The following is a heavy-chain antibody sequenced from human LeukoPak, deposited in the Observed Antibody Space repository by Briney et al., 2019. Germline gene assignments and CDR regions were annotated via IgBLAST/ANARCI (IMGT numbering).Heavy chain of an antibody. CDR3: AKLGGPKAAAGFEYFDI. J-gene: IGHJ3*02. D-gene: IGHD6-13*01. CDR1: GYRLTNHW. CDR2: IYPGDSDT. Sequence: GESLKISCKVSGYRLTNHWIGWVRQMPGKGLERMGIIYPGDSDTKYGPSFEGQVIISADKFTSTAYLQWSSLKASDTAMYYCAKLGGPKAAAGFEYFDIWGQGTLVTVSS. V-gene: IGHV5-51*01.